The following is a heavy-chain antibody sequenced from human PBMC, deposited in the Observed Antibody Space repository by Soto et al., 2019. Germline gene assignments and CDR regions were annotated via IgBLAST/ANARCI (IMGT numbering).Heavy chain of an antibody. CDR2: LSGFSAGSAST. V-gene: IGHV3-23*01. J-gene: IGHJ3*01. CDR1: GFTFNSYA. Sequence: EVQLLESGGGLVQPGGSLRLSCAASGFTFNSYAMHWVRQAPGKGLEWVSGLSGFSAGSASTYFADSVKGRFIISRDNSNNTLYLQMNNLRAEDTALYYCARVPLFFGLDAFYFWGHGTLVTVSS. D-gene: IGHD3-10*01. CDR3: ARVPLFFGLDAFYF.